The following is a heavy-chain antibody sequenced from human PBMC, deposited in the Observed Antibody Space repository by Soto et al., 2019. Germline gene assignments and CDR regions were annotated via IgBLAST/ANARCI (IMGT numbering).Heavy chain of an antibody. J-gene: IGHJ6*03. V-gene: IGHV1-8*01. Sequence: AASVKVSCKASGYTFTSYDINWVRQATGQGLEWMGWMNPNSGNTGYAQKFQGRVTMTRNTSISIAYMELSSLRSEDTAVYYCARAGYPGDYYYYYMDVWGKGTTVTVSS. D-gene: IGHD5-12*01. CDR2: MNPNSGNT. CDR1: GYTFTSYD. CDR3: ARAGYPGDYYYYYMDV.